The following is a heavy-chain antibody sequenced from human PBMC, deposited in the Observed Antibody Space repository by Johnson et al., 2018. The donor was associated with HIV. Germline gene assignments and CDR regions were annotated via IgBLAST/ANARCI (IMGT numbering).Heavy chain of an antibody. Sequence: VQLVESGGGVVQPGGSLRLSCAASGFTFSTYGMHWVRQATGKGLEWVSPIYIGGDTYYPGSVKGRFTSSRENAKNSLYLQMNSLRAGDRAVYYCARAKDAFDILGQGTMVIVSS. CDR3: ARAKDAFDI. J-gene: IGHJ3*02. V-gene: IGHV3-13*01. D-gene: IGHD4/OR15-4a*01. CDR1: GFTFSTYG. CDR2: IYIGGDT.